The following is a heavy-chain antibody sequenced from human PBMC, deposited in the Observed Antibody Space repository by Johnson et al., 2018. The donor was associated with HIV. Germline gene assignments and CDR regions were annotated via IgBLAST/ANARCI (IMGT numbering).Heavy chain of an antibody. Sequence: QVQLVESGGGVVQPGRSLRLSCAASGFTFSSYDMHWVRQAPGKGMDWVAFIRYDGSNKYYVDSVKGRFTISRDNSKNTLYLQMNSLRVADTAVYYCARDRSLWFRELWPRDAFDMWGQGTKITVSS. D-gene: IGHD3-10*01. V-gene: IGHV3-33*08. CDR2: IRYDGSNK. CDR1: GFTFSSYD. CDR3: ARDRSLWFRELWPRDAFDM. J-gene: IGHJ3*02.